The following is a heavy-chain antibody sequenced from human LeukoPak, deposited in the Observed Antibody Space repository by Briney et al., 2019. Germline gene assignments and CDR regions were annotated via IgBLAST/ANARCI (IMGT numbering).Heavy chain of an antibody. CDR2: IWFDGSSK. CDR3: ARDYGDLPARVPYFDY. CDR1: GFTFSSFA. J-gene: IGHJ4*02. V-gene: IGHV3-33*01. Sequence: GGSLRLSCATSGFTFSSFAMHWVRQAPGKGLEWLALIWFDGSSKNYTDSVEGRFTISRDNSKNTLFLQMNSLRAEDTAVYYCARDYGDLPARVPYFDYWGQGTLVTVSS. D-gene: IGHD4-17*01.